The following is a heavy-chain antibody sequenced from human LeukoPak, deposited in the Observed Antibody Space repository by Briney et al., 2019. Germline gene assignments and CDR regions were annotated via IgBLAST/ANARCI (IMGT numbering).Heavy chain of an antibody. Sequence: SETLSLTCGVYGGSFSGSYWSWIRQPPGRGLEWIGEISHSGSTNYNPSLKSRVTTSLDTSKNQFSLKLSSVTAADTAVYYCASTERCSTTCPLDYWGQGILVTVSS. CDR3: ASTERCSTTCPLDY. J-gene: IGHJ4*02. CDR2: ISHSGST. D-gene: IGHD2-2*01. V-gene: IGHV4-34*01. CDR1: GGSFSGSY.